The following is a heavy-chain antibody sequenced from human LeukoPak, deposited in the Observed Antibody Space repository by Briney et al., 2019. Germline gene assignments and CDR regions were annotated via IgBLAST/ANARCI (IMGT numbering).Heavy chain of an antibody. CDR3: AGSFWSAYYYFDY. J-gene: IGHJ4*02. D-gene: IGHD3-3*01. V-gene: IGHV4-38-2*01. Sequence: PSETLPLTCAVSGFSVSSDHYWGWIRQPPGKGLELIGSVDHSGSTYYNPSLKGRVTMSVDTSKNQFSLKLRFVTAADTAVYFCAGSFWSAYYYFDYWGQGMLVTVSS. CDR2: VDHSGST. CDR1: GFSVSSDHY.